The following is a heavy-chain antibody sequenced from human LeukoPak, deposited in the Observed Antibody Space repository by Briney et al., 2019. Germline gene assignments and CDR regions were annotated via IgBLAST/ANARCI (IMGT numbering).Heavy chain of an antibody. CDR2: ISSSSSTI. Sequence: GGSLRLSCAASGFNFRDHWMDWVRQAPGKGLEWVSYISSSSSTIYYADSVKGRFTISRDNAKNSLYLQMNSLRAEDTAVYYCARGAYYYEDWGQGTLVTVSS. D-gene: IGHD3-22*01. V-gene: IGHV3-48*01. J-gene: IGHJ1*01. CDR3: ARGAYYYED. CDR1: GFNFRDHW.